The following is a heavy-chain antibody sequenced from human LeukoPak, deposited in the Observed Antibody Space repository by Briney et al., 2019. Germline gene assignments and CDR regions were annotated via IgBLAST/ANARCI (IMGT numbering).Heavy chain of an antibody. J-gene: IGHJ4*02. CDR1: GFTFSSYA. Sequence: GGSLRLSCAASGFTFSSYAMHWVRQAPGKGLEWVAVISYDGSNKYYADSVKGRFTLSRDNSKNKMYLQMNSLRAEDTAVYYCARGSYSTVPELFDYWGQGTLVTVSS. CDR3: ARGSYSTVPELFDY. CDR2: ISYDGSNK. D-gene: IGHD4-11*01. V-gene: IGHV3-30*04.